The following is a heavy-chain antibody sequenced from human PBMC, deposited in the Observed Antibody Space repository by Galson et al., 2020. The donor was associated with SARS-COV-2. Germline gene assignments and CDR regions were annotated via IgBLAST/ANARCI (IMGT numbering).Heavy chain of an antibody. J-gene: IGHJ1*01. CDR1: GSSFTSYW. CDR3: ARQINYGGNPIEYFQH. D-gene: IGHD4-17*01. CDR2: IHPGDSDT. Sequence: GEPQKIPCKGSGSSFTSYWIGWVRQMPGKGLEWMGIIHPGDSDTRYSPSFQGQVTISADKSISTAYLQWSSLKASDTAMYYCARQINYGGNPIEYFQHWGQGTLVTVSS. V-gene: IGHV5-51*01.